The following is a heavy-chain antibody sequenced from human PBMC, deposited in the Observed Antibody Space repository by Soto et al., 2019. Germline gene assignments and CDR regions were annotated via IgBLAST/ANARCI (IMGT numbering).Heavy chain of an antibody. V-gene: IGHV4-59*01. CDR2: IYYSGST. CDR3: AREEDYYGSGSYYSWFDP. CDR1: GGSISSYY. D-gene: IGHD3-10*01. Sequence: QVQLQESGPGLVKPSETLSLTCTVSGGSISSYYWSWIRQPPGKGLEWIGYIYYSGSTNYNPSLKSRVNISVDTSKNQFSLKLSSVTAADTAVYYCAREEDYYGSGSYYSWFDPWGQGTLVTVSS. J-gene: IGHJ5*02.